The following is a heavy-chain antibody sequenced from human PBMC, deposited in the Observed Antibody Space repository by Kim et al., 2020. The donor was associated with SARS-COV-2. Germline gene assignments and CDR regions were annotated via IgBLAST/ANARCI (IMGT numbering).Heavy chain of an antibody. Sequence: SETLSLTCTVSGGSVSSGSYYWSWIRQPPGKGLEWIGYIYYSGSTNYNPSLKSRVTISVDTSKNQFSLKLSSVTAADTAVYYCARQQLWVDYWGQGTLVTVSS. CDR2: IYYSGST. CDR1: GGSVSSGSYY. D-gene: IGHD5-18*01. CDR3: ARQQLWVDY. J-gene: IGHJ4*02. V-gene: IGHV4-61*01.